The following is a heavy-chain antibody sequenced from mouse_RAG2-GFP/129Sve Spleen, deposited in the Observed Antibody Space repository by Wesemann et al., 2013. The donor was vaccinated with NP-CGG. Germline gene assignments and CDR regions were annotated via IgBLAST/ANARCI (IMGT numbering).Heavy chain of an antibody. D-gene: IGHD1-1*01. V-gene: IGHV1-87*01. CDR1: GYTFTSYW. Sequence: AELARPGASVKLSCKASGYTFTSYWMQWVKQRPGQGLEWIGAIYPGDGDTRYTQKFKGKATLTADKSSSTAYMQLSSLASEDSAVYYCARGDYYGSSFDYWGAKGHHSHSLL. CDR3: ARGDYYGSSFDY. CDR2: IYPGDGDT. J-gene: IGHJ2*01.